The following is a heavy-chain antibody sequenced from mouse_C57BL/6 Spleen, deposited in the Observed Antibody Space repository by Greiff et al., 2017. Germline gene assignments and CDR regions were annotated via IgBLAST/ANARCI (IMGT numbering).Heavy chain of an antibody. J-gene: IGHJ3*01. D-gene: IGHD2-4*01. CDR3: ARSCDDYDTGFAY. V-gene: IGHV1-26*01. Sequence: EVQGVESGPELVKPGASVKISCKASGYTFTDYYMNWVKQSHGKSLEWIGDINPNNGGTSYNQKFKGKATLTVDKSSSTAYMELRSLTSEDSAVYYCARSCDDYDTGFAYWGQGTLVTVSA. CDR1: GYTFTDYY. CDR2: INPNNGGT.